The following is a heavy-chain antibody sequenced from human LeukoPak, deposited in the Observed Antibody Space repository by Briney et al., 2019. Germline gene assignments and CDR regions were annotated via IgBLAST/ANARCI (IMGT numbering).Heavy chain of an antibody. CDR3: ARGGDSSGWPRAYFNS. J-gene: IGHJ4*02. Sequence: GESLKISCKGSGYKFTTYWIGWVRQMPGKGLEWMGIIYPGGSDTRYSPSFQGQVTISADKSISTAYLQWTNLKASDTAMYYCARGGDSSGWPRAYFNSWGQGTLVTVSS. CDR2: IYPGGSDT. CDR1: GYKFTTYW. V-gene: IGHV5-51*01. D-gene: IGHD6-19*01.